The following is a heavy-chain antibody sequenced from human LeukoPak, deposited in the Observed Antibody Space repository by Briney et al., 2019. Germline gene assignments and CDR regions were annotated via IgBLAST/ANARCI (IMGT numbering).Heavy chain of an antibody. CDR1: GGSLSDYY. Sequence: SETLSLTCAVYGGSLSDYYWSWIRQPPGKGLEWIGEINHSGSTNYNPSLKSRVTISLDTSKNQFSLKMSSVTAADTAVYYCARGHGPSSSSIRNYGLDVWGQGTTVTVPS. V-gene: IGHV4-34*01. D-gene: IGHD6-6*01. CDR3: ARGHGPSSSSIRNYGLDV. CDR2: INHSGST. J-gene: IGHJ6*02.